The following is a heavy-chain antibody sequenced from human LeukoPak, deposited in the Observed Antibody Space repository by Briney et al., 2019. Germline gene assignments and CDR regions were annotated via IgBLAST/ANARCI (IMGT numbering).Heavy chain of an antibody. J-gene: IGHJ4*02. D-gene: IGHD6-19*01. V-gene: IGHV3-74*03. CDR2: INSDGSST. CDR3: ARGKSSAWID. Sequence: HPGGSLRLSCAASGFTFSSNWMHWVRQAPGKGLVWVSGINSDGSSTKYAELVKGRITISRDNAKNTLYLQMNSLRAEDTAVYHCARGKSSAWIDWGQGTPVTVSS. CDR1: GFTFSSNW.